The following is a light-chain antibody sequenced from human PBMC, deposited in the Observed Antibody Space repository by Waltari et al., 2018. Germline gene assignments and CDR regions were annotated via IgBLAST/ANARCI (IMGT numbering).Light chain of an antibody. V-gene: IGLV3-19*01. J-gene: IGLJ2*01. CDR2: GQS. CDR3: HSRDSSSTRF. Sequence: SSELTQDPTVSVALGQTVRITCQGDSLRHSYPSWDQQRPGQAPILVFYGQSSRPSGIPDRFSGSISGNTASLTITGAQAEDEADYYCHSRDSSSTRFFGGGTRLTV. CDR1: SLRHSY.